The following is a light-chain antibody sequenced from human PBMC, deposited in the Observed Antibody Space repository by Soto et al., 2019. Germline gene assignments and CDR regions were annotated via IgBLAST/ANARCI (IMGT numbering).Light chain of an antibody. Sequence: QSALTQPASVSGSPGQSITISCTGTSSDVGSYNLVSWYQQHPGKAPKLMIYEGSKRPSGVSNRFSGSKSGNTASLTISGLQAEDEAYYYCCSYARNRDVVFGGGTKLTVL. J-gene: IGLJ2*01. V-gene: IGLV2-23*01. CDR2: EGS. CDR3: CSYARNRDVV. CDR1: SSDVGSYNL.